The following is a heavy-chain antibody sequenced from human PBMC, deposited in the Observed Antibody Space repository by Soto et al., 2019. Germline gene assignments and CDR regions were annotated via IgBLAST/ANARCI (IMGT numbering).Heavy chain of an antibody. V-gene: IGHV1-8*01. Sequence: ASVKVSCKASGYTFTSYDINGVRQATGQGLEGMGWMNPNRGNTGYAQKFQGRVTMTKNTSISTAYMELSSLRSEDTAVYYCARGLGYSGYDDYFDYWGQGTLVTVSS. D-gene: IGHD5-12*01. CDR3: ARGLGYSGYDDYFDY. J-gene: IGHJ4*02. CDR1: GYTFTSYD. CDR2: MNPNRGNT.